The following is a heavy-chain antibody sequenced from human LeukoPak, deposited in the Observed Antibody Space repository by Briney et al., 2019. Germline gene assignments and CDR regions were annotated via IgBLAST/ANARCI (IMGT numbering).Heavy chain of an antibody. J-gene: IGHJ6*02. CDR2: IVVGSGNT. CDR3: AAGSGFGELLLYYYYYGMDV. Sequence: SVKVSCKASGFTFTSSAMQWVRQARGQRLEWIGWIVVGSGNTNYAQKLQERVTITRDMSTSTAYMELSSLRSEDTAVYYCAAGSGFGELLLYYYYYGMDVWGQGTTVTVSS. D-gene: IGHD3-10*01. CDR1: GFTFTSSA. V-gene: IGHV1-58*02.